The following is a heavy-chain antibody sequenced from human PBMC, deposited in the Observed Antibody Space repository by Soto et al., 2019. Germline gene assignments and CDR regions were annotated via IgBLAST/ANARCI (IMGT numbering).Heavy chain of an antibody. Sequence: QPGGSLRLSCAASGFTFSSYAMHWVCQAPGKGLEWVAVISYDGSNKYYADSVKGRFTISRDNSKNTLYLQMNSLRAEDTAVYYCARDRGKYSSSRPFPYYYYGMDVWGQGTTVTVSS. CDR1: GFTFSSYA. V-gene: IGHV3-30-3*01. CDR3: ARDRGKYSSSRPFPYYYYGMDV. CDR2: ISYDGSNK. D-gene: IGHD6-13*01. J-gene: IGHJ6*02.